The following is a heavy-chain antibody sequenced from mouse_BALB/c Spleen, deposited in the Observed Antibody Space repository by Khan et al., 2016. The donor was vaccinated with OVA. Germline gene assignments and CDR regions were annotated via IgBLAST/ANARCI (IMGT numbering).Heavy chain of an antibody. V-gene: IGHV1S132*01. CDR3: AREEALYYFDY. CDR1: GYIFTSYW. D-gene: IGHD3-2*02. J-gene: IGHJ2*01. CDR2: IYPGTDNT. Sequence: QVQLQQSGAELVRPGASVKLSCKTSGYIFTSYWIHWVKQSSGQGLEWIARIYPGTDNTYYNEKLKDKATLTADKSSSTAYMQLSSLKSEDSAVYFCAREEALYYFDYWGQGTTLTVSS.